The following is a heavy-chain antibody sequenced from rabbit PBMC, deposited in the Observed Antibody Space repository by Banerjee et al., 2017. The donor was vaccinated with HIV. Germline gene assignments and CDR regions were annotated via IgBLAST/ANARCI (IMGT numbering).Heavy chain of an antibody. CDR3: ARDYGGDTGYGYGPYYFNL. V-gene: IGHV1S40*01. D-gene: IGHD6-1*01. CDR2: IGVGGSGGT. Sequence: QSLEESGGDLVKPGASLTLTCTASGFSFSSRYYMCWVRQAPGKGLEWIACIGVGGSGGTYYASWAKGRFTISKTSSTTVTLQMTSLTVADTATYFCARDYGGDTGYGYGPYYFNLWGQGTLVTVS. J-gene: IGHJ4*01. CDR1: GFSFSSRYY.